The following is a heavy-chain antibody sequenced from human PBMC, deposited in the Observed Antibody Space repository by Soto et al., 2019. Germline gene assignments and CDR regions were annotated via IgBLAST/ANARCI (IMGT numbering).Heavy chain of an antibody. V-gene: IGHV1-69*06. CDR3: ASESIGYYYDSSGPDAFDI. CDR1: GGTFSSYA. CDR2: IIPIFGTA. D-gene: IGHD3-22*01. Sequence: SVKVSCKASGGTFSSYAISWVRQAPGQGLEWMGGIIPIFGTANYAQKFQGRVTITADKSTSTAYMELSSLRSEDTAVYYCASESIGYYYDSSGPDAFDIWGQGTMVTVSS. J-gene: IGHJ3*02.